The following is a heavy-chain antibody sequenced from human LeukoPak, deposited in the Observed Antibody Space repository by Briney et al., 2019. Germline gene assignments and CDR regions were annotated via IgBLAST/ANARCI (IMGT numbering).Heavy chain of an antibody. D-gene: IGHD3-10*02. J-gene: IGHJ6*04. CDR3: AELGITMIGGV. CDR1: GFTFDDYA. V-gene: IGHV3-9*01. CDR2: ISWNSGSI. Sequence: GGSLRLSCAASGFTFDDYAMHWVRQAPGKGLEWVSGISWNSGSIGYADSVKGRFTISRDNAKNSLYLQMNSLRAEDTAVYYCAELGITMIGGVWGKGTTVTTSS.